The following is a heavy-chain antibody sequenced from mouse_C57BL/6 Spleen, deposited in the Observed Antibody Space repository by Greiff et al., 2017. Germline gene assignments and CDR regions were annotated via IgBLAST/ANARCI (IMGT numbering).Heavy chain of an antibody. V-gene: IGHV1-64*01. J-gene: IGHJ2*01. CDR2: IHPNSGST. CDR3: ARVPIYYYGSSDY. Sequence: QLQQPGAELVKPGASVKLSCKASGYTFTSYWMHWVKQRPGQGLEWIGMIHPNSGSTNYNEKFKSKATLTVHKSSSAAYMQLSSLTSEDSAVYYCARVPIYYYGSSDYWGKGTTLTVSS. CDR1: GYTFTSYW. D-gene: IGHD1-1*01.